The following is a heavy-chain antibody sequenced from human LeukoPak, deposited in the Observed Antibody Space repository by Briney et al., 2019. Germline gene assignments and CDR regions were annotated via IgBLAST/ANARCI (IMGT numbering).Heavy chain of an antibody. Sequence: SETLSLTCTVSGGSISSSSYYWGWIRQPPGKGLEWIGSIYYSGSTYYNPSLKSRVTISVDTSKNQFSLKLSSVTAADTAVYYCARHGDYYDSSGPLDYWGQGTPVTVSS. D-gene: IGHD3-22*01. CDR3: ARHGDYYDSSGPLDY. CDR2: IYYSGST. J-gene: IGHJ4*02. V-gene: IGHV4-39*01. CDR1: GGSISSSSYY.